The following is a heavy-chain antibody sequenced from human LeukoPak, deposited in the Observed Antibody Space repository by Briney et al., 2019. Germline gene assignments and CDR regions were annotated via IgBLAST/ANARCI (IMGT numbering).Heavy chain of an antibody. J-gene: IGHJ4*02. CDR1: GYTLTELS. V-gene: IGHV1-24*01. CDR3: ATDPFFPLLRSPQAPVDY. Sequence: ASVKVSCKVSGYTLTELSMHWVRQAPGKGLEWMGGFDPEDGETIYAQKFQGRVTMTEDTSTDTAYMELSSLRSEDTAVYYCATDPFFPLLRSPQAPVDYWGQGTLVTVSS. CDR2: FDPEDGET. D-gene: IGHD4-17*01.